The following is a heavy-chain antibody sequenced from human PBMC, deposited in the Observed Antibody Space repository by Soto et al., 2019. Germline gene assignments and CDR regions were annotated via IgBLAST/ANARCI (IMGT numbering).Heavy chain of an antibody. CDR1: GFPFGNYA. Sequence: PGGSLRLSCAASGFPFGNYAMSWVRQAPGKGLEWISGISGGGHGTNYAGSVKGRFTISRDNSRNTLYLQMNSLRVEDTAVYYCAKDPRLQLGFWGQGTLVTVSS. CDR3: AKDPRLQLGF. CDR2: ISGGGHGT. D-gene: IGHD1-1*01. J-gene: IGHJ4*02. V-gene: IGHV3-23*01.